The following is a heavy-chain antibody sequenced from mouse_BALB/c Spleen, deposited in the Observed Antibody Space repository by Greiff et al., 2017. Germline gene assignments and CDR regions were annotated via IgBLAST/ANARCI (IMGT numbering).Heavy chain of an antibody. Sequence: EVKVVESGGGLVKPGGSLKLSCAASGFAFSSYDMSWVRQTPEKRLEWVAYISSGGGSTYYPDTVKGRFTISRDNAKNTLYLQMSSLKSEDTAMYYCARRKGYYGYGFDYWGQGTTLTVSS. V-gene: IGHV5-12-1*01. J-gene: IGHJ2*01. CDR2: ISSGGGST. CDR3: ARRKGYYGYGFDY. D-gene: IGHD2-2*01. CDR1: GFAFSSYD.